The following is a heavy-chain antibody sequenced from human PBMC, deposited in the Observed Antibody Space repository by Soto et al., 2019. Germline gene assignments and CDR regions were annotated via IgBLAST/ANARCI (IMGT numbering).Heavy chain of an antibody. CDR3: AREPSNCSGGSCYSTIVYFDY. V-gene: IGHV3-21*01. J-gene: IGHJ4*02. D-gene: IGHD2-15*01. Sequence: GGSLRLSCAASGFIFSSYGMNWVRQAPGKGLEWVSSISGSSGYIYYADSLKGRFTISRDNAKNSLYLQMNSLRAEDTAVYYCAREPSNCSGGSCYSTIVYFDYWGQGTLVTVSS. CDR2: ISGSSGYI. CDR1: GFIFSSYG.